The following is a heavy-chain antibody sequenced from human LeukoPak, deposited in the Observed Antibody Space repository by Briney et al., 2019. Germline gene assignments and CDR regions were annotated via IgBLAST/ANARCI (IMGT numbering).Heavy chain of an antibody. CDR3: AKAEGYDILTGLDY. D-gene: IGHD3-9*01. J-gene: IGHJ4*02. V-gene: IGHV3-48*03. CDR2: ISSSGSTI. CDR1: GFTFSSYE. Sequence: GGSLRLSCAASGFTFSSYEMNWVRQAPGKGLEWVSYISSSGSTIYYADSVQGRFTISRDNAQNSLYLQMSSLRAEDTAVYYCAKAEGYDILTGLDYWGQGTLVTVSS.